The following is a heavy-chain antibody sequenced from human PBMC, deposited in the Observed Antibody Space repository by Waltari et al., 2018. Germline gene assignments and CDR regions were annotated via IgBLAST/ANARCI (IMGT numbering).Heavy chain of an antibody. Sequence: EVQLVESGGGLVQPGGSLRLSCAASGFTFSSYSMNWVRQAPGKGLEWVSYISSSSSTRDDADSVKGRFTISRDKAKNSLYLQMNSLRAEDTAVYYCARGGFESTLVIWFDYWGQGTLVTVSS. CDR2: ISSSSSTR. D-gene: IGHD3-22*01. CDR1: GFTFSSYS. V-gene: IGHV3-48*01. J-gene: IGHJ4*02. CDR3: ARGGFESTLVIWFDY.